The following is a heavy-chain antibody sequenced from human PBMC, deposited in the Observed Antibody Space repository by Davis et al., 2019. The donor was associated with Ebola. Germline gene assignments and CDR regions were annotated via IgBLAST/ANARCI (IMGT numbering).Heavy chain of an antibody. V-gene: IGHV1-69*13. J-gene: IGHJ6*03. CDR3: ASRLFIQQLAPGDYYYYMDV. D-gene: IGHD6-13*01. Sequence: SVKVSCKASGGTFSSYAISWVRQAPGQGLEWMGGIIPIFGTANYAQKFQGRVTITADESTSTAYMELSSLRSEDTAVYYCASRLFIQQLAPGDYYYYMDVWGKGTTVTVSS. CDR1: GGTFSSYA. CDR2: IIPIFGTA.